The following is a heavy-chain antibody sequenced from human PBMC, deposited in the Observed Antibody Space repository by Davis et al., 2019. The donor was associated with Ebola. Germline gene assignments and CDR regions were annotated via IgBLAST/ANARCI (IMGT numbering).Heavy chain of an antibody. CDR3: ARDQNGSAWYCMDV. D-gene: IGHD1-1*01. Sequence: ASVKVSCKASGYTFTSYAMHWVRQAPGQRLEWMGWINAGNGNTKYSQKFQGRVTITADESTSTAYMELSSLRSEDTAVYYCARDQNGSAWYCMDVWGKGTTVTVSS. J-gene: IGHJ6*03. CDR1: GYTFTSYA. CDR2: INAGNGNT. V-gene: IGHV1-3*01.